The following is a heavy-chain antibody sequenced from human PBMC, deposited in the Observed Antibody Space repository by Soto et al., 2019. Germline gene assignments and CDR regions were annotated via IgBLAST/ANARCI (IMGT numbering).Heavy chain of an antibody. CDR2: ITGGDYP. D-gene: IGHD3-3*01. CDR3: SPNTLCLTVFGGET. Sequence: EVQLVESGGGLVKPGGSLRLSCAASGVFFSSYNMNWVRQAPGKGMEWISSITGGDYPYYASSVKGRFTVSRDNAQNLVYLRMDSLRAEDTAVYYCSPNTLCLTVFGGETWGQGTLVTVSS. CDR1: GVFFSSYN. V-gene: IGHV3-21*01. J-gene: IGHJ4*02.